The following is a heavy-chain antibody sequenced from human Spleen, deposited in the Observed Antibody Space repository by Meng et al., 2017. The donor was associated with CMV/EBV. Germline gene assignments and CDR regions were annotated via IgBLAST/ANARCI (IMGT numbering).Heavy chain of an antibody. CDR3: AKVLYSGYNFYFDY. CDR1: GDSISSSSYY. CDR2: ISDSGST. V-gene: IGHV4-39*07. J-gene: IGHJ4*02. Sequence: SETLSLTCNVSGDSISSSSYYWGWIRQPPGKGLEWIGSISDSGSTYYNPSLKSRVTISVDTSKNQFSLKLASVTAADTAVYYCAKVLYSGYNFYFDYWGQGTLVTVSS. D-gene: IGHD5-12*01.